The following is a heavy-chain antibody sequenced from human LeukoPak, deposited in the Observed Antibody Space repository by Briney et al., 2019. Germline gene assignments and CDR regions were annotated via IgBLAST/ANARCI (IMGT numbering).Heavy chain of an antibody. CDR1: GYTFTSYV. D-gene: IGHD5-18*01. CDR2: IIPIFGTA. J-gene: IGHJ4*02. Sequence: ASVKVSCKASGYTFTSYVVNWVRQAPGQGLEWMGGIIPIFGTANYAQKFQGRVTITADESTSTAYMELSSLRSEDTAVYYCARGRTATRQTDFDYWGQGTLVTVSS. V-gene: IGHV1-69*13. CDR3: ARGRTATRQTDFDY.